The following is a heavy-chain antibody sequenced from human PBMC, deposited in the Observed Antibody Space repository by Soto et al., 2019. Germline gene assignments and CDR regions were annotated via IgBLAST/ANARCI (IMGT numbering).Heavy chain of an antibody. V-gene: IGHV1-69*01. Sequence: QVQLVQSGAEVKKPGSSVKVSCKASGGTFSSYAISWVRQAPGQGLEWMGGIIPIFGTANYAQKFQGRVTMTADESTSTAYMELSSLTSEDTAVYYCAREAGPNYYDSCGYPRSGEYFQHWGQGTLVTVSS. CDR3: AREAGPNYYDSCGYPRSGEYFQH. D-gene: IGHD3-22*01. J-gene: IGHJ1*01. CDR1: GGTFSSYA. CDR2: IIPIFGTA.